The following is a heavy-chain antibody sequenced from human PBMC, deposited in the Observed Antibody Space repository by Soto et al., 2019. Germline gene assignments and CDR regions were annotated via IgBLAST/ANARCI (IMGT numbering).Heavy chain of an antibody. CDR2: IYPGDSDT. CDR3: ARSEVGGSGSSWYSYGMDV. D-gene: IGHD3-10*01. Sequence: GESLKISCKGSGYSFTSYWIGWVRQMPGKGLEWMGIIYPGDSDTRYSPSFQGQVTISADKSISTACLQWSSLKASDTAMYYCARSEVGGSGSSWYSYGMDVWGQGTTVTVSS. V-gene: IGHV5-51*01. J-gene: IGHJ6*02. CDR1: GYSFTSYW.